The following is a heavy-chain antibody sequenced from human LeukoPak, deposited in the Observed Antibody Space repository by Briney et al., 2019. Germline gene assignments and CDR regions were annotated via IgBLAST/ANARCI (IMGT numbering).Heavy chain of an antibody. Sequence: GGSLRLSCAASGFTFSSYGMHWVRQAPGKGLEWVSYISSSSSTIYYADSVKGRFTISRDNAKNSLYLQMNSLRAEDTAVYYCARDRGELVRDSIDYWGQGTLVTVSS. V-gene: IGHV3-48*04. CDR3: ARDRGELVRDSIDY. CDR1: GFTFSSYG. J-gene: IGHJ4*02. CDR2: ISSSSSTI. D-gene: IGHD3-10*01.